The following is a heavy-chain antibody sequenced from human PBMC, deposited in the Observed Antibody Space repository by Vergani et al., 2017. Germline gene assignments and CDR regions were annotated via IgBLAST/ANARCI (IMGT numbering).Heavy chain of an antibody. J-gene: IGHJ4*02. Sequence: QVQLQESGPGLVKPSETLSLTCTVSGGSVSSGSYYWSWIRQPPGKGLEWIGYIYYSASTYHNPSLKSRVTISVDTSKNQFSLKLSSVTAADTAVYYCARGVRGVINSWGQGTLVTVSS. D-gene: IGHD3-10*01. V-gene: IGHV4-30-4*01. CDR3: ARGVRGVINS. CDR1: GGSVSSGSYY. CDR2: IYYSAST.